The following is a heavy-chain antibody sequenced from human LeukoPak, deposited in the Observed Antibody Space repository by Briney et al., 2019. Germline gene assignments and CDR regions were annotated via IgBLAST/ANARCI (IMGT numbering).Heavy chain of an antibody. CDR1: GYIFTSYW. CDR3: ARRGYCSSTSCYWSAFDI. J-gene: IGHJ3*02. V-gene: IGHV5-51*01. Sequence: GESLKISCKGSGYIFTSYWIGWVRQMLGKGVEWMGIIYPGDSETRYSPSFQGQVTISADKSISTAYLQWSSLKASDTAMYYCARRGYCSSTSCYWSAFDIWGQGTVVTVSS. D-gene: IGHD2-2*01. CDR2: IYPGDSET.